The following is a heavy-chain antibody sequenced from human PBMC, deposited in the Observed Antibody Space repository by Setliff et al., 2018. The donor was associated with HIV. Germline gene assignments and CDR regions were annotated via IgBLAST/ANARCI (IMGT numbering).Heavy chain of an antibody. CDR2: ISFDGSKK. D-gene: IGHD2-21*01. CDR3: ARDKNLWPYERVTYFSYSMDV. Sequence: GGSLRLSCATSRFTFNSFGMHWVRQAPGKGLEWVAMISFDGSKKNYADSVKGRFTLSRDNSKNTMFLQMNSLRPEDTALYFCARDKNLWPYERVTYFSYSMDVWGKGTTVTVSS. V-gene: IGHV3-30*03. J-gene: IGHJ6*03. CDR1: RFTFNSFG.